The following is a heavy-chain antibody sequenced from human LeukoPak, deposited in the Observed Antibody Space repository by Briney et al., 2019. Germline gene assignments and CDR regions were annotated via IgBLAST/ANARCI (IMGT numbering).Heavy chain of an antibody. D-gene: IGHD2-2*01. Sequence: ASVKVSCKVSGYTLTELSMHWVRQAPGKGLEWMGGFDPEDGEAIYAQKFQGRVTMTEDTSTDTAYMELSSLRSEDTAVYYCARAVRYCSSTSCSYYFDYWGQGTLVTVSS. CDR1: GYTLTELS. V-gene: IGHV1-24*01. J-gene: IGHJ4*02. CDR3: ARAVRYCSSTSCSYYFDY. CDR2: FDPEDGEA.